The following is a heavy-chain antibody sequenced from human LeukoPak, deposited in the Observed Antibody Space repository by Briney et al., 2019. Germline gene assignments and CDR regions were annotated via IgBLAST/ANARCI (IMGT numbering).Heavy chain of an antibody. D-gene: IGHD6-13*01. CDR2: IYTSGST. CDR1: GGSISSYY. Sequence: PSETLSLTCTVSGGSISSYYWSWIRQPAGKGLEWIGRIYTSGSTNYNPSLKSRVTVSVDTSKNQFSLKLSSVTAADTAVYYCARGGSNYYYYGMDVWGQGTTVTVSS. V-gene: IGHV4-4*07. CDR3: ARGGSNYYYYGMDV. J-gene: IGHJ6*02.